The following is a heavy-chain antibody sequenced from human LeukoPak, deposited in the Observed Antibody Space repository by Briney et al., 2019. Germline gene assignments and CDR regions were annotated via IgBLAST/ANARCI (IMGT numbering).Heavy chain of an antibody. CDR3: AREGGSSWYDY. V-gene: IGHV3-30*03. J-gene: IGHJ4*02. Sequence: GRSLRLSCAASGFTFSSYGMHWVRQAPGKGLEWVAAISYDGSNKYYADSVKGRFTISRDNSKNTLYLQMNSLRAEDTAVYYRAREGGSSWYDYWGQGTLVTVSS. CDR1: GFTFSSYG. D-gene: IGHD6-13*01. CDR2: ISYDGSNK.